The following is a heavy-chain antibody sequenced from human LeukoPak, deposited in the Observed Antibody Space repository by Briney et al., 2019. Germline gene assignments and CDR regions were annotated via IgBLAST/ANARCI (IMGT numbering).Heavy chain of an antibody. CDR3: ARQERGGYYYYYMDV. D-gene: IGHD5-24*01. V-gene: IGHV3-48*01. Sequence: GGSLRLSCAAAGFTFSSYSMNWVRQAPGKGLEWVSYISSSSSTIYYADSVKGRFTISRDNAKNSLYLQMNSLRAEDTAVYYCARQERGGYYYYYMDVWGKGTTVTVSS. J-gene: IGHJ6*03. CDR1: GFTFSSYS. CDR2: ISSSSSTI.